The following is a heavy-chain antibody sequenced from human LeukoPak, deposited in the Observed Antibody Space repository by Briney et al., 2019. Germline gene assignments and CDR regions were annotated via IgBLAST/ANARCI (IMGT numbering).Heavy chain of an antibody. J-gene: IGHJ6*02. V-gene: IGHV4-4*07. CDR1: GGSISSYY. Sequence: TLSLTCTVSGGSISSYYWSWIRQPAGKGLECLGRIYTSGSTNYNPSLKSRVTISVDTSKNQFSLKLSSVTAADTAVYYCARVTVTTFYYGMDVWGQGTTVTVSS. CDR3: ARVTVTTFYYGMDV. D-gene: IGHD4-17*01. CDR2: IYTSGST.